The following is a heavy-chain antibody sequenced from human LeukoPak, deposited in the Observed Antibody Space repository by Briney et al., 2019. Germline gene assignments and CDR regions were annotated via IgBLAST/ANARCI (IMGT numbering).Heavy chain of an antibody. CDR3: ARGWWELLRNY. J-gene: IGHJ4*02. CDR1: GFTFSSYW. V-gene: IGHV3-7*01. D-gene: IGHD1-26*01. Sequence: GGSLRLSCAASGFTFSSYWMSWVRQAPGKGLEWVANIKQDGSEKYYVDSVKGRFTISRDNAKTSLYLQMNSLRVEDTPVYYCARGWWELLRNYWGQGTLVTVSS. CDR2: IKQDGSEK.